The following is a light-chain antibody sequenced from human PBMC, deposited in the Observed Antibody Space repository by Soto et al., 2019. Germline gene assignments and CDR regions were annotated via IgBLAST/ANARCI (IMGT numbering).Light chain of an antibody. CDR3: CSLTTSHTYV. Sequence: QSALAQPASVSGSPGQSITISCTGTSSDIGHYDYVSWYQEHPGKAPKLMIYHVTYRPSVVSNRYSCSKSGNSASLTISGLLADDDADYYCCSLTTSHTYVFGSGTKVTVL. V-gene: IGLV2-14*03. J-gene: IGLJ1*01. CDR1: SSDIGHYDY. CDR2: HVT.